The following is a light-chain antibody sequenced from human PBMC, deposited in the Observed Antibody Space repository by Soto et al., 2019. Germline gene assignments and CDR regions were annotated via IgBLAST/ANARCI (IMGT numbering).Light chain of an antibody. CDR1: SSNIGSNT. J-gene: IGLJ2*01. V-gene: IGLV1-44*01. CDR3: AAWDDSLVV. Sequence: QSVLTQPPSASGTPGQRVTISCSGSSSNIGSNTVNWYQQLPGTAPKLLIYSNNQRPSGVPDRFSGSKSGTSASLAISGLQSEDEADYYCAAWDDSLVVFGGGTKVTAL. CDR2: SNN.